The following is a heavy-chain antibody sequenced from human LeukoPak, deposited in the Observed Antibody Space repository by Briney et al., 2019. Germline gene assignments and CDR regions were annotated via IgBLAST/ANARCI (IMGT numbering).Heavy chain of an antibody. Sequence: GGSLRLSCAASGFTVSSNYMSWVRQAPGKGLEWVSVIYSGGSTYYADSVKGRFTISRDNSKNTLYFQMNSLRAEDTAVYYCARGYDSSGYALDYWGQGTLVTVSS. CDR3: ARGYDSSGYALDY. CDR2: IYSGGST. CDR1: GFTVSSNY. V-gene: IGHV3-53*01. J-gene: IGHJ4*02. D-gene: IGHD3-22*01.